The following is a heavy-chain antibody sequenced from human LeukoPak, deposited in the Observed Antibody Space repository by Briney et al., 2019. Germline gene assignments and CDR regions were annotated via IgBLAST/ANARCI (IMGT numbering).Heavy chain of an antibody. V-gene: IGHV3-30*02. CDR2: IRYDGSNK. CDR3: AKDLGATRSYDDY. Sequence: PGGSLRLSCAASGFTFSSYGMHWVRQAPGKGLEWVAFIRYDGSNKYYADSVKGRFTISRDNSKNTLYLQMNSLRAEDTAVYYCAKDLGATRSYDDYWGQGTLVTVSS. D-gene: IGHD1-26*01. CDR1: GFTFSSYG. J-gene: IGHJ4*02.